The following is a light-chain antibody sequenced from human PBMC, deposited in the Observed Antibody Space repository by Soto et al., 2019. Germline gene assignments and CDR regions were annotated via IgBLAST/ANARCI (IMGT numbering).Light chain of an antibody. J-gene: IGLJ3*02. CDR3: TSYGGRDNLM. V-gene: IGLV2-8*01. CDR1: SSDIGAYNY. Sequence: QSVLTQPPSASGSPGQSVTISCTGTSSDIGAYNYVSWFQQHPGEVPKLIISEVNKRPSGVPDRVSGSKSGNTASLTVSGLQAEDEADYYCTSYGGRDNLMFGGGTKLTVL. CDR2: EVN.